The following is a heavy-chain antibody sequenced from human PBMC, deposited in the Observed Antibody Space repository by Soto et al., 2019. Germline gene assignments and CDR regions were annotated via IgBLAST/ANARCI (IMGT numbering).Heavy chain of an antibody. CDR1: GFTFSSYA. CDR3: AKVSEGSMITFGGVIAY. V-gene: IGHV3-30*18. J-gene: IGHJ4*02. Sequence: GGSLRLSCXASGFTFSSYAIHWVRQAPGKGLEWVAVISFDGDIQYYADSVKGRFTISRDNSKNTLYLQMDSLRAADTAVYYCAKVSEGSMITFGGVIAYWGQGTLVTSPQ. CDR2: ISFDGDIQ. D-gene: IGHD3-16*02.